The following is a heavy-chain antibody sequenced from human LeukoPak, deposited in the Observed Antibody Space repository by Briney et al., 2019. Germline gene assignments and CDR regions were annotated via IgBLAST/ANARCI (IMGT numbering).Heavy chain of an antibody. CDR2: IFTSGST. Sequence: PSETLSLTCTVSGASISSFHWSWIRQPAGKGLELIGRIFTSGSTDYNPSLKSRVTISVDESRNQFSLKLTSVTAADTAVYYCACDSNYTYWGQGTLVTVSS. V-gene: IGHV4-4*07. D-gene: IGHD4-11*01. CDR1: GASISSFH. CDR3: ACDSNYTY. J-gene: IGHJ4*02.